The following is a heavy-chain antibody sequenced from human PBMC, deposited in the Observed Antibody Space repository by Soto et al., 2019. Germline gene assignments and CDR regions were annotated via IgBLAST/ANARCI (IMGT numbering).Heavy chain of an antibody. D-gene: IGHD6-19*01. CDR1: GFTFSSYS. V-gene: IGHV3-48*01. CDR2: ISSSSSTI. CDR3: AFLFGWSADNYYVMYV. J-gene: IGHJ6*02. Sequence: GGSLRLSYAASGFTFSSYSMNWVRQAPGKGLEWVSYISSSSSTIYYADSVKGRFTISRDNAKNSLYLQMNSLRAEDTAVYYCAFLFGWSADNYYVMYVWAQGSSVTVS.